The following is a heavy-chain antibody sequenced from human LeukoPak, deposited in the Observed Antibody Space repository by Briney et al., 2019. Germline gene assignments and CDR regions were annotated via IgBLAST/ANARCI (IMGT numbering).Heavy chain of an antibody. CDR1: GFTFSSYW. CDR3: ARDITNRYRSSWGMDV. V-gene: IGHV3-7*01. Sequence: PGGSLRLSCAASGFTFSSYWMSWVRQAPGKGLEWVANIKQDGSEKYYVDFVKGRFTISRDNAKNSLYLQMNSLRAEDTAVYYCARDITNRYRSSWGMDVWGQGTTVTVSS. D-gene: IGHD1-20*01. CDR2: IKQDGSEK. J-gene: IGHJ6*02.